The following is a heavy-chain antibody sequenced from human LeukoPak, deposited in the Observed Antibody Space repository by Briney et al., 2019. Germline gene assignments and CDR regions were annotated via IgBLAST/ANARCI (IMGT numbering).Heavy chain of an antibody. CDR2: IDPSGGST. V-gene: IGHV1-46*01. CDR1: GCTFTSYY. J-gene: IGHJ3*02. CDR3: ARARRNYYDSSGYGIGAFDI. Sequence: GASVKVSCKESGCTFTSYYMQWVRQAPGQGLEWMGIIDPSGGSTSYAQKFQGRVTMTRDTSTSTVYMELSSLRSEDTAVYYCARARRNYYDSSGYGIGAFDIWGQRTMVTVSS. D-gene: IGHD3-22*01.